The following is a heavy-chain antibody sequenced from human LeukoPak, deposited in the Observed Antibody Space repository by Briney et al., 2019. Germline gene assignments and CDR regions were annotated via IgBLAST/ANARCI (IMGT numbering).Heavy chain of an antibody. Sequence: GASVKVSCKASGFTFTSSAMQWVRQARGQRHERIGWIVVGSGNTNYAQKFQERVTITRDMSTSTAYMELSSLRSEDTAVYYCAAYRITSGAFDIWGQGTMVTVSS. D-gene: IGHD3-10*01. J-gene: IGHJ3*02. V-gene: IGHV1-58*02. CDR3: AAYRITSGAFDI. CDR2: IVVGSGNT. CDR1: GFTFTSSA.